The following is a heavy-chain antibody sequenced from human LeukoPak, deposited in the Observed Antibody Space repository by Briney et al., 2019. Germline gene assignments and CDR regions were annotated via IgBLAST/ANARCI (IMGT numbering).Heavy chain of an antibody. CDR3: ARGRYTSRWVDY. Sequence: GASVKVSCKASGYSFTNSGISWVRQAPGQGLEWMGWISAYNGNTNYAQKLQGRVTMATDTSTSTAYMELRSLRSDDTAVYYCARGRYTSRWVDYWGQGTLVTVSS. J-gene: IGHJ4*02. CDR1: GYSFTNSG. V-gene: IGHV1-18*01. CDR2: ISAYNGNT. D-gene: IGHD6-13*01.